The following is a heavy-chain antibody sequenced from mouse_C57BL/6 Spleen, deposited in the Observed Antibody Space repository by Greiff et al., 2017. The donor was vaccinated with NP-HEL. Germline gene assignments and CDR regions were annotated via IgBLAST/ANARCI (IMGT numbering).Heavy chain of an antibody. V-gene: IGHV1-26*01. CDR3: ARNGLRLDY. CDR2: INPNNGGT. CDR1: GYTFTDYY. Sequence: VQLQQSGPELVKPGASVKISCKASGYTFTDYYMNWVKQSHGKSLEWIGDINPNNGGTSYNQKFKGKATLTVDKSSSTAYMELRSLTSEDSAVYYCARNGLRLDYWGQGTTLTVSS. D-gene: IGHD1-1*01. J-gene: IGHJ2*01.